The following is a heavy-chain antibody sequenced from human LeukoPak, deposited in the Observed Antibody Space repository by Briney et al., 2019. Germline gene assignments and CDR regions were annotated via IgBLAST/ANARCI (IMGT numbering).Heavy chain of an antibody. Sequence: QPGGSLRLSCAASGFIYSSYAMSWVRQLPGKGLEWVSAISGNGGSTYYAESVKGRFTISRDNSKNTVYLQMNSLRAEDTAIFYCAKGREVKESGDYVGYWGQGTLVTVSS. CDR1: GFIYSSYA. V-gene: IGHV3-23*01. J-gene: IGHJ4*02. CDR3: AKGREVKESGDYVGY. CDR2: ISGNGGST. D-gene: IGHD4-17*01.